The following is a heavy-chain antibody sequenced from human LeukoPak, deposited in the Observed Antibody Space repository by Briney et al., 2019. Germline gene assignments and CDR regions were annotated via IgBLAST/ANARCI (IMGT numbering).Heavy chain of an antibody. CDR1: GGTFSRYA. V-gene: IGHV1-69*13. J-gene: IGHJ4*02. CDR3: ARVGYSSGWYGGGFDY. D-gene: IGHD6-19*01. Sequence: SVTVSCKASGGTFSRYAISGVRQAPGQGLEWMGGIIPIFGTANYAQKFQGRVTSTADESTSTAYKELSSLRSEDTAVYYCARVGYSSGWYGGGFDYWGQGTLVTVSS. CDR2: IIPIFGTA.